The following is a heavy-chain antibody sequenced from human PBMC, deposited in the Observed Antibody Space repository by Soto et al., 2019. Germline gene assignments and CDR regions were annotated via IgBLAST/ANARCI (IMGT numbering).Heavy chain of an antibody. Sequence: QVQLQQWGAGLLKPSETLSLTCAVYGGSFSGYYWSWIRQPPGKGLEWIGEINHSGSTNYNPSLKSRVTISVDTSKNQFSLKLSSVTAADTAVYYCARVGGYYDSSGYYYAYWGQGTLVTVSS. V-gene: IGHV4-34*01. J-gene: IGHJ4*02. D-gene: IGHD3-22*01. CDR2: INHSGST. CDR3: ARVGGYYDSSGYYYAY. CDR1: GGSFSGYY.